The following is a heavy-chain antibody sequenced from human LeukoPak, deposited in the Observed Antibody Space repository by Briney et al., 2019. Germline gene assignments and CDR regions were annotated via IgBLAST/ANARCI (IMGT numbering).Heavy chain of an antibody. CDR1: GFTFSSYG. D-gene: IGHD4-17*01. CDR3: AKALLGDFYYYGMDV. V-gene: IGHV3-30*18. Sequence: GGSLRLSCAASGFTFSSYGMHWVRQAPGKGLEWVAVISYDGSNKYYADSVKGRFTISRDNSKNTLYLQMNSLRAEDTAVYYRAKALLGDFYYYGMDVWGQGTTVTVSS. CDR2: ISYDGSNK. J-gene: IGHJ6*02.